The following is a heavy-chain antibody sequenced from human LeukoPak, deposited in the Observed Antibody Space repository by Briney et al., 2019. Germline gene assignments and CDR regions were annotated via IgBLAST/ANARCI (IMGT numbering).Heavy chain of an antibody. D-gene: IGHD5-18*01. CDR2: ITPNTGDT. CDR1: GYTFTGYY. V-gene: IGHV1-2*06. J-gene: IGHJ3*02. Sequence: ASVKVSCKASGYTFTGYYIHWVRQAPGQGSEWMGRITPNTGDTNYAQKFQGRVTMTRDTSISTAYMELSRLRSDDTAVYYCAKDGGNVDTAFLGNDAFDIWGQGTMVTVSS. CDR3: AKDGGNVDTAFLGNDAFDI.